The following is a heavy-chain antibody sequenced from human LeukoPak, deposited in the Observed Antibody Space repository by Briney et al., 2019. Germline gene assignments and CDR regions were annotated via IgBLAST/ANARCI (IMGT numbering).Heavy chain of an antibody. CDR1: GFTFSSYA. J-gene: IGHJ4*02. Sequence: GGSLRLSCAASGFTFSSYAMSWVRQAPGQGLEWVSTISGSGTYTYYADSVKGRLTISRDNSKNSVYLQMDSLRAEDSALYYCAKEAGITTFPGYVDYWGQGTLVTVSS. CDR3: AKEAGITTFPGYVDY. CDR2: ISGSGTYT. V-gene: IGHV3-23*01. D-gene: IGHD1-26*01.